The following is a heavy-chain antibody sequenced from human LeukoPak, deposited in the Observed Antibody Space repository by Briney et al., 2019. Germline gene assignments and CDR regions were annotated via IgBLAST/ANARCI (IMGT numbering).Heavy chain of an antibody. V-gene: IGHV3-15*01. CDR3: TTGLGHTNDDY. CDR1: GLTFKNVW. J-gene: IGHJ4*02. Sequence: KAGGSLRLSCSRAGLTFKNVWMSWGRQAPEKGLEWVGRVKTTSEDCAIDYAAPVKARLLISRDDSRSTLYMQLSSLNSDDTAVSYCTTGLGHTNDDYWGPGTLVTVSS. CDR2: VKTTSEDCAI. D-gene: IGHD1-1*01.